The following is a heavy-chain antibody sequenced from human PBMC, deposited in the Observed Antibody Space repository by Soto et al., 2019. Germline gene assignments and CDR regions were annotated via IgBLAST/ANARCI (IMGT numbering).Heavy chain of an antibody. CDR1: GFTFSGSA. Sequence: EVQLVESGGGLVQPGGSLKLSCAASGFTFSGSAMHWVRQASGKGLEWVGRIRSKANSYATAYAASVKGRFTISRDDSKNTAYLQMNSLKTEDTAVYYCTRHGGGPPWGSSTSCSLVACGMDVWGQGTTVTVSS. CDR3: TRHGGGPPWGSSTSCSLVACGMDV. V-gene: IGHV3-73*02. J-gene: IGHJ6*02. CDR2: IRSKANSYAT. D-gene: IGHD2-2*01.